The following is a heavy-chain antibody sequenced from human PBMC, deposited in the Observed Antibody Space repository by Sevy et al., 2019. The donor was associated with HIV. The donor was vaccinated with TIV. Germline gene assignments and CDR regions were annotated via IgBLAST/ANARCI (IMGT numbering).Heavy chain of an antibody. J-gene: IGHJ4*02. CDR3: VREGVGGYSYSLDC. Sequence: GGSLRLSCAASGFTFSSYWMSWVRQAPGKGLEWVATMKEDGSERNYVDSVKGGLTISRDNAKNSLYLQMNSLRAEDTAVYYCVREGVGGYSYSLDCWGQGTLVTVSS. V-gene: IGHV3-7*01. CDR1: GFTFSSYW. CDR2: MKEDGSER. D-gene: IGHD5-18*01.